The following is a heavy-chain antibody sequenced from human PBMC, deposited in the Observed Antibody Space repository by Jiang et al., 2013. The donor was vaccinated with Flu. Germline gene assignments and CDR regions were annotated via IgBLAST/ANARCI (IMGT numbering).Heavy chain of an antibody. CDR1: GFTFGSYG. D-gene: IGHD3-16*01. Sequence: VQLVESGGGLVQPGGSLRLSCSASGFTFGSYGMHWVRQVPGKGLQYVSAISGNGGSIYYADSVKGRFTISRDNSKNTLSLQMSSLRIEDTAIYYCVRRLSETAKFDFWGQGTLVAVST. CDR2: ISGNGGSI. J-gene: IGHJ4*02. V-gene: IGHV3-64D*06. CDR3: VRRLSETAKFDF.